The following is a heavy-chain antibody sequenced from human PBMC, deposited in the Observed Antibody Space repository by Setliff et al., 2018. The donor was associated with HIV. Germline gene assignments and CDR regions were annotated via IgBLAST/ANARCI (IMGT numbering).Heavy chain of an antibody. CDR1: GDSISSYY. V-gene: IGHV4-59*01. CDR2: IYDSGST. Sequence: SETLSLTCTVSGDSISSYYWNWIRQPPGKGLEWIGYIYDSGSTNYNPSLKSRVTISVDTSRNQFSLKLSSVTAADTAVYYCARGQDGHSVLFDYWGQGALVTVSS. J-gene: IGHJ4*02. D-gene: IGHD3-10*02. CDR3: ARGQDGHSVLFDY.